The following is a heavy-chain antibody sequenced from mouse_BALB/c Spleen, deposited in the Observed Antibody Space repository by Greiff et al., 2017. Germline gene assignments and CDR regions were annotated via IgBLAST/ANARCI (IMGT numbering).Heavy chain of an antibody. Sequence: VQLQQSGAELVRPGTSVKVSCKASGYAFTNYLIEWVKQRPGQGLEWIGWIYPGNVNTKYNEKFKGKATLTADKSSSTAYMQLSSLTSEDSAVYFCARDEAAYWGQGTLVTVSA. CDR2: IYPGNVNT. V-gene: IGHV1-54*01. CDR3: ARDEAAY. CDR1: GYAFTNYL. J-gene: IGHJ3*01.